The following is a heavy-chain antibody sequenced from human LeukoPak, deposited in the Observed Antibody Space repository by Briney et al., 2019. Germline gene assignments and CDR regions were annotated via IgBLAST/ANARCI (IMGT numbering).Heavy chain of an antibody. CDR3: AKGGVVVVAATARLDY. J-gene: IGHJ4*02. CDR2: ISYDGSNK. D-gene: IGHD2-15*01. Sequence: PGRSLRLSCAASGFTFSSYAMHWVRQAPGKGLEWVAVISYDGSNKYYADSVKGRFTISRDNSKNTLYLQMNSLRAEDTAVYYCAKGGVVVVAATARLDYWGQGTLVTVSS. V-gene: IGHV3-30*04. CDR1: GFTFSSYA.